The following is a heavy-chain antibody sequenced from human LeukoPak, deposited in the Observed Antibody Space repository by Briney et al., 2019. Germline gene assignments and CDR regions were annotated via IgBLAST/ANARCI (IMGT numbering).Heavy chain of an antibody. CDR2: IHYSGSS. D-gene: IGHD2-8*01. CDR1: GDSISNFY. Sequence: SETLSLTCTLSGDSISNFYWNWIRKSPGKGLEWIGNIHYSGSSVYNPSLKSRGTISIDTSRKQFFLKLSSVTAADTAVYFCALAPNSNWFDFWGPGTLVTVSS. CDR3: ALAPNSNWFDF. V-gene: IGHV4-59*08. J-gene: IGHJ5*01.